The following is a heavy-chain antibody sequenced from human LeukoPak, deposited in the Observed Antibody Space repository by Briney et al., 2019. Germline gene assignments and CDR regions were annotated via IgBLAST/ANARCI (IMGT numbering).Heavy chain of an antibody. Sequence: ASVKVSCRASGYTFTGYYMHWVRPAPGQGLGWMGWINPNSGGTNYAQKFQGRVTMTRDTSISTAYMELSRLRSDDTAVYYCARGPRYYDSSGYYYYWGQGTLVTVSS. CDR2: INPNSGGT. V-gene: IGHV1-2*02. D-gene: IGHD3-22*01. J-gene: IGHJ4*02. CDR3: ARGPRYYDSSGYYYY. CDR1: GYTFTGYY.